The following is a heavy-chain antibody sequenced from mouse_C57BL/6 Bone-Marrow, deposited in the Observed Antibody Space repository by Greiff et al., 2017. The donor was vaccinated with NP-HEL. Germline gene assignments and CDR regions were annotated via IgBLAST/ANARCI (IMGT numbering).Heavy chain of an antibody. Sequence: QVHVKQSGAELVRPGTSVKVSCKASGYAFTNYLIEWVKQRPGQGLEWIGVINPGSGGTNYNEKFKGKATLTADKSSSTAYMQLSSLTSEDSAVYFCAKFITTRDWYFDVWGTGTTVTVSS. CDR3: AKFITTRDWYFDV. J-gene: IGHJ1*03. CDR1: GYAFTNYL. V-gene: IGHV1-54*01. CDR2: INPGSGGT. D-gene: IGHD1-1*01.